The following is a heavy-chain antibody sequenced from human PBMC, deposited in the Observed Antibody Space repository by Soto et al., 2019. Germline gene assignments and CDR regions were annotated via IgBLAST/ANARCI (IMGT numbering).Heavy chain of an antibody. CDR2: IWYDGSNK. CDR3: ASLHDDSSAKPRDY. Sequence: PGGSLRLSCAASGFTFSSYGMHWVRQAPGKGLEWVAVIWYDGSNKYYADSVKGRFTISRDNSKNTLYLQMNSLRAEDTAVYYCASLHDDSSAKPRDYWGQGTLVTVSS. V-gene: IGHV3-33*01. D-gene: IGHD3-22*01. J-gene: IGHJ4*02. CDR1: GFTFSSYG.